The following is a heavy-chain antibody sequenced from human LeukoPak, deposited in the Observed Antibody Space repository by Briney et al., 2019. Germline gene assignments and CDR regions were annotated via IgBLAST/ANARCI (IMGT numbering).Heavy chain of an antibody. CDR2: ISYDGSNK. CDR1: GFTFSSYA. Sequence: GGSLRLSCAASGFTFSSYAMHWVRQAPGKGLEWVAVISYDGSNKYYADSVKGRFTISRDNSKNTLYLQMNSLRAEDTAVYYCARMGWDAFDIWGQGTMVTVSS. J-gene: IGHJ3*02. CDR3: ARMGWDAFDI. V-gene: IGHV3-30-3*01.